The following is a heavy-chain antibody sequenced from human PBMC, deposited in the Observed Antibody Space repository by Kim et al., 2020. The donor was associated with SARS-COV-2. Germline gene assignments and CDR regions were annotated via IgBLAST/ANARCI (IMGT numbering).Heavy chain of an antibody. D-gene: IGHD5-12*01. CDR3: ARARERDGYRYYFDY. J-gene: IGHJ4*02. Sequence: GGSLRLSCAASGFTVSSNYMSWVRQAPGKGLEWVSVIYSGGSTYYADSVKGRFTISRDNYKNTLYLQMNSLRAEDTAVYYCARARERDGYRYYFDYWGQGTLVTVSS. V-gene: IGHV3-53*01. CDR2: IYSGGST. CDR1: GFTVSSNY.